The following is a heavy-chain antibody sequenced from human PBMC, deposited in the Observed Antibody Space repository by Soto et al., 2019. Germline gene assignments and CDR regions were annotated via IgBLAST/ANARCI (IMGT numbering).Heavy chain of an antibody. CDR1: VFTFTSSA. V-gene: IGHV1-58*01. CDR2: IVVGSGNT. J-gene: IGHJ6*03. D-gene: IGHD3-10*01. Sequence: ASVKVSCKASVFTFTSSAVQWVRQARGQRLEWIGWIVVGSGNTNYAQKFQERVTITRDMSTSTAYMELSSLRSEDTAVYYCAADRGTGYYYYYMDVWGKGTTVTVSS. CDR3: AADRGTGYYYYYMDV.